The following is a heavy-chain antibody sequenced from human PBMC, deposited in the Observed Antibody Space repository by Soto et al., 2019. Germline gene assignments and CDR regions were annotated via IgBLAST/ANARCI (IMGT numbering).Heavy chain of an antibody. CDR2: ISAYNDNT. D-gene: IGHD3-22*01. CDR3: ARATINYYDISGHNDY. CDR1: GYTFTSYG. J-gene: IGHJ4*02. V-gene: IGHV1-18*01. Sequence: ASVKVTCKASGYTFTSYGISWVRQAPGQGLEWMGWISAYNDNTNYAQKLQGRVTMTTDTSTSTAYMELRSLRSDDTAVYYCARATINYYDISGHNDYWGQGTLVTVSS.